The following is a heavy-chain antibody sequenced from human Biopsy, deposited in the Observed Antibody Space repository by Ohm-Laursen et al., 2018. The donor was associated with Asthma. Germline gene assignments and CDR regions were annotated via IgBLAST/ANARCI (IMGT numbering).Heavy chain of an antibody. CDR2: INGKSNSI. V-gene: IGHV3-11*01. CDR3: ARDSYSSGLYDDFES. D-gene: IGHD6-19*01. CDR1: GFTFSDYY. J-gene: IGHJ4*02. Sequence: SLRLSCTAASGFTFSDYYMSWIRQAPGKGLEWISYINGKSNSIEYADSVKGRFTISRDNAKNSLYLQMNSLRAEDTAVYYCARDSYSSGLYDDFESWGQGTLVTVSS.